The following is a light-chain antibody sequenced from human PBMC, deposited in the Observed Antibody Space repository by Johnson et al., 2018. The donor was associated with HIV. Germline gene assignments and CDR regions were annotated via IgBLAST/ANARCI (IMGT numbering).Light chain of an antibody. CDR2: DNY. CDR3: GTWDGGLSIYV. J-gene: IGLJ1*01. CDR1: TSNIGNND. V-gene: IGLV1-51*01. Sequence: QSVLTQPPSVSAAPGQKVTFSCSGSTSNIGNNDVSWYRHLPGTAPKLLIYDNYKRPSGIPDRFSASKSDTSATLGITGLQTGDEANYYCGTWDGGLSIYVFGTGTEVTVL.